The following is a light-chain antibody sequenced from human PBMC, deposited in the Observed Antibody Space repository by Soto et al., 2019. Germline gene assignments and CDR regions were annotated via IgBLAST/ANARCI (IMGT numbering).Light chain of an antibody. J-gene: IGKJ1*01. Sequence: IRMTQSPSSLSASTGDRVTITCRASQGISSYLAWYQQKPGKAPKLLIYAASTLQSGVPSRFSGSGSGTDFTLTISCLQSEDFATYYCQQYYSYTWTFGQGTKV. CDR3: QQYYSYTWT. CDR1: QGISSY. CDR2: AAS. V-gene: IGKV1-8*01.